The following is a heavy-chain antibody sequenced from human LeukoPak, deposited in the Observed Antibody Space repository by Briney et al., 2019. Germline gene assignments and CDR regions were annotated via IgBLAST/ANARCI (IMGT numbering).Heavy chain of an antibody. D-gene: IGHD3-10*01. CDR2: IYYSGST. V-gene: IGHV4-39*07. J-gene: IGHJ6*03. CDR1: GGSISSSSYY. Sequence: SETLSLTCTVSGGSISSSSYYWGWLRQPPGKGLEWIGSIYYSGSTYYNPSLKSRVTISVDTSKNQFSLKLSSVTAADTAVYYCAREGYGSGSYYDDDDYYYYYMDVWGKGTTVTVSS. CDR3: AREGYGSGSYYDDDDYYYYYMDV.